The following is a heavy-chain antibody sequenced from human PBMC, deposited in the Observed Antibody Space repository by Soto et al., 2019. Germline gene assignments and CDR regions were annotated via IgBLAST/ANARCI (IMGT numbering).Heavy chain of an antibody. D-gene: IGHD1-20*01. Sequence: PSETLSLTCSVSGASMNNNSYYWGWIRQPPGKGLEWIGTIYYTGNTFYNPSLRSRVTISVDTSKNQLSLSLTSLTVADTAVYYCARPRWKDGIKWGRGILVTVS. CDR3: ARPRWKDGIK. V-gene: IGHV4-39*01. J-gene: IGHJ4*02. CDR1: GASMNNNSYY. CDR2: IYYTGNT.